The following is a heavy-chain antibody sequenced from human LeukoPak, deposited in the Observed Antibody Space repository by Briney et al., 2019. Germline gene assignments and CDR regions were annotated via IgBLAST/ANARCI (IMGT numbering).Heavy chain of an antibody. CDR2: IIPIFGTA. J-gene: IGHJ6*02. CDR3: ARSPITMIVPQSVGMDV. CDR1: GYTFTSYD. Sequence: ASVKVSCKASGYTFTSYDINWVRQAPGQGLEWMGGIIPIFGTANYAQKFQGRVTITADESTSTAYMELSSLRSEDTAVYYCARSPITMIVPQSVGMDVWGQGTTVTVSS. D-gene: IGHD3-22*01. V-gene: IGHV1-69*13.